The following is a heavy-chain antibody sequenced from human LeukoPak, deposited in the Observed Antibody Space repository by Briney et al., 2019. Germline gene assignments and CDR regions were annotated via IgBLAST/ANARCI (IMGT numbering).Heavy chain of an antibody. J-gene: IGHJ3*01. V-gene: IGHV4-61*02. CDR3: VRGAYNSDAFDV. CDR2: IYSSGST. Sequence: MTSQTLSLTCTVSGGSISSGRYYWSWIRQPAGKGLEWIGRIYSSGSTNYNPSLKSRVTISVDTSKNQFSLNLSSVTAADTAVYYCVRGAYNSDAFDVWGQGTMVTVSS. D-gene: IGHD6-13*01. CDR1: GGSISSGRYY.